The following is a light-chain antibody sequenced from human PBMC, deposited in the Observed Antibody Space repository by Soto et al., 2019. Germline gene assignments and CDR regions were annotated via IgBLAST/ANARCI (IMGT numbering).Light chain of an antibody. CDR3: QQHSHWPPWT. CDR1: ENVRTF. CDR2: GAS. Sequence: EIVMTQSPATLSVSPGERATLSCRASENVRTFVDWYQQKPGQAPRLLIYGASNRATGIPARFSGSGSGTDFTLTISNPEPEDFAVYYCQQHSHWPPWTFGQGTKVDIK. V-gene: IGKV3-11*01. J-gene: IGKJ1*01.